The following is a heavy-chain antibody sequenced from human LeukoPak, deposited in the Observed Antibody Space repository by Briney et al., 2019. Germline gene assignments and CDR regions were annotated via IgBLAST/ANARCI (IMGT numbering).Heavy chain of an antibody. CDR2: ISAYTGST. CDR3: ARDRSGSYYSPNF. CDR1: GYTFTSYG. V-gene: IGHV1-18*01. D-gene: IGHD1-26*01. Sequence: ASVKVSCKASGYTFTSYGISWVRLAPGQGLERMGWISAYTGSTEYAQNFKGRVSLTTDTPTNTASMELRGLRSDDPAVYYCARDRSGSYYSPNFWGQGTLVTVSS. J-gene: IGHJ4*02.